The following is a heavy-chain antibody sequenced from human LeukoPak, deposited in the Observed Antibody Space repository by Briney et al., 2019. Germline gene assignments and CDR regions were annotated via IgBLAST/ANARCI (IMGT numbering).Heavy chain of an antibody. J-gene: IGHJ4*02. Sequence: GGSLRLSCAASGFTVSNTYVSWVRLAPGKGLEWVSVIYDGGSTYSADSVRGRFTISRDNPKNTVYLQMNSLRAEDTAVYYCARGYYDILTGDYYFDSWGLGTQVTVSS. CDR1: GFTVSNTY. V-gene: IGHV3-53*01. D-gene: IGHD3-9*01. CDR3: ARGYYDILTGDYYFDS. CDR2: IYDGGST.